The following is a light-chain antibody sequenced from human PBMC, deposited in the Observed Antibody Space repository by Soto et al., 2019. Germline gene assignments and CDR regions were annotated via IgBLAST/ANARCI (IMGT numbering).Light chain of an antibody. J-gene: IGLJ1*01. CDR2: DVS. V-gene: IGLV2-14*01. Sequence: QSALTQPASVSGSPGQSIAISCTGTSRDVGAYNSVSWYQQYPGKAPKLMIHDVSNRPSGVSDRFSGSKSGNTASLTISGLQAEDEADYYCSSYTSSNSYVFGSGTKVTVL. CDR3: SSYTSSNSYV. CDR1: SRDVGAYNS.